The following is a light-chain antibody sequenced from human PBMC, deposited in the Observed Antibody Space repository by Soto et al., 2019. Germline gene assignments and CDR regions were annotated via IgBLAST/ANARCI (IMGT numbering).Light chain of an antibody. CDR3: CSYVGSYYV. V-gene: IGLV2-23*01. CDR2: EGT. Sequence: QSALTQPASVSGSPGQSITISCTGTSSDIGSYNLVSWYQQHPGKAPQLMIYEGTKRPSGVSNRFSGSKSGNTASLTISGLQTEDEADYFCCSYVGSYYVFGTGTKLTVL. CDR1: SSDIGSYNL. J-gene: IGLJ1*01.